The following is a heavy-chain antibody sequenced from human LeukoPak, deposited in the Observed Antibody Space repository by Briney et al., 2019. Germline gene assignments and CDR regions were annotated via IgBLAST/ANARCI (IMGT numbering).Heavy chain of an antibody. CDR2: IYYSGST. CDR3: ARDGAYRSSSADY. J-gene: IGHJ4*02. V-gene: IGHV4-31*03. CDR1: GGSISSGGYY. D-gene: IGHD6-13*01. Sequence: SQTLSLTCTVSGGSISSGGYYWSWIRQHPGKGLEWIGYIYYSGSTYYNPSLKSRVTISVDTSKNQFSLKLSSVTAADTAVYYCARDGAYRSSSADYWGQGTLVTVSS.